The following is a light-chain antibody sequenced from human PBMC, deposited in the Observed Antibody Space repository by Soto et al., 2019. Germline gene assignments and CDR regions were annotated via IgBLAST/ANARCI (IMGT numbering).Light chain of an antibody. Sequence: EIVLTQSPGTLSLSPGERATLSCRASQSVSSTFFAWYQQKPGLPPWLLIYSTSSRASGVPDRFSGSGSGTDFTLTISRVEPEDSAVYYCQQYSPSPSYTFGQGTKLAIK. CDR1: QSVSSTF. CDR2: STS. V-gene: IGKV3-20*01. CDR3: QQYSPSPSYT. J-gene: IGKJ2*01.